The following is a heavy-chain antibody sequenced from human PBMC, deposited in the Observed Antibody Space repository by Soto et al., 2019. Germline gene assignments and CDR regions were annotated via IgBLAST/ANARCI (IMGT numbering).Heavy chain of an antibody. J-gene: IGHJ6*02. V-gene: IGHV3-23*01. CDR3: AKDVWSGDKGGGGMDV. Sequence: EVQLLESVGGLVQPGGSLRLSCAASEFTFSSYAMSWVRQAPGKGLEWVSAISGSGGSTYYADSVKGRFTISRDNSNNALYLQRNSLRAEDTAVYYWAKDVWSGDKGGGGMDVWGQGTTVTVSS. D-gene: IGHD3-3*01. CDR2: ISGSGGST. CDR1: EFTFSSYA.